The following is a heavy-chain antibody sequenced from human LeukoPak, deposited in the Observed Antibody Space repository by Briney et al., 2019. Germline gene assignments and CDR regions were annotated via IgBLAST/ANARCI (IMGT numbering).Heavy chain of an antibody. J-gene: IGHJ5*02. D-gene: IGHD5-18*01. CDR2: IIPIFGTA. Sequence: ASVNVSCKASGGTFSSYAISWVRQAPGQGLEWMGGIIPIFGTANYAQKFQGRVTITADESTSTAYMELSSLRSEDTAVYYCARDSEVDTAMPNPNWFDPWGQGTLVTVSS. V-gene: IGHV1-69*13. CDR3: ARDSEVDTAMPNPNWFDP. CDR1: GGTFSSYA.